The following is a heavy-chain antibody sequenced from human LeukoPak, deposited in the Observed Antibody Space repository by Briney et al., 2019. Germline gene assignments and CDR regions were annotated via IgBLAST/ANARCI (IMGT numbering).Heavy chain of an antibody. CDR1: GGSISRGSYY. V-gene: IGHV4-61*02. J-gene: IGHJ4*02. Sequence: SETLSLTCIVSGGSISRGSYYWNWIRQPAGKGLEWMGRSHNSGSTNYNPSLKSRVTISVDTSKNQFSLNLSSVTAADTAVYYCARQTFGVLYFDSWGPGTLVIVSS. CDR3: ARQTFGVLYFDS. CDR2: SHNSGST. D-gene: IGHD3-10*01.